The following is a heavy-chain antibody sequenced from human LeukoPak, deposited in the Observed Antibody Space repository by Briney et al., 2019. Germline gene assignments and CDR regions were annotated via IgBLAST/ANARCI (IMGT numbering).Heavy chain of an antibody. D-gene: IGHD4-17*01. CDR3: ASGYGVVPVSPAGNWFDP. J-gene: IGHJ5*02. Sequence: SETLSLTCAVYGGSFSGYYWSWIRQPPGKGLEWIGEINHSGSTNYNPSLKSRVTISVDTSKNQFSLKLSSVTAADTAAYYCASGYGVVPVSPAGNWFDPWGQGTLVTVSS. CDR2: INHSGST. CDR1: GGSFSGYY. V-gene: IGHV4-34*01.